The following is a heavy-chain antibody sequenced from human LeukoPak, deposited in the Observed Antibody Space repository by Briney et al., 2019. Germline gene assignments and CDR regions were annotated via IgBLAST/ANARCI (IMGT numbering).Heavy chain of an antibody. J-gene: IGHJ4*02. Sequence: SETLSLTCDVSGVSIDSTNWWNWVRQPPGKGLEWIGEIHHDGRINYNPTLKSRVTLSVDKSKNQFSLRLNSVTAADTAMYYCARSHDHLWGNYPDYWGQGTLVTVSS. CDR3: ARSHDHLWGNYPDY. CDR1: GVSIDSTNW. CDR2: IHHDGRI. V-gene: IGHV4/OR15-8*01. D-gene: IGHD3-16*02.